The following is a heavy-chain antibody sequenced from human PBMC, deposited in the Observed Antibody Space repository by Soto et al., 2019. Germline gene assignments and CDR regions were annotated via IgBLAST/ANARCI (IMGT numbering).Heavy chain of an antibody. D-gene: IGHD3-22*01. V-gene: IGHV4-30-4*01. CDR1: GGSISSGDYY. CDR3: ARSRKTYDSSGSPFDY. J-gene: IGHJ4*02. CDR2: IYYSGST. Sequence: SETLSLTCTVSGGSISSGDYYWSWIRQPPGKGLEWIGYIYYSGSTYYNPSLKSRVTISVDTSKNQFSLKLSSVTAADTAVYYCARSRKTYDSSGSPFDYWGKGTRRTVSS.